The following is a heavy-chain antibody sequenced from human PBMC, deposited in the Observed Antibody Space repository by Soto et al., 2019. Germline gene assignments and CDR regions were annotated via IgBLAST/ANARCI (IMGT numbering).Heavy chain of an antibody. CDR3: AKGMTDFCDSSGCSPIDY. Sequence: EVQLLESGGGLVQPGGSLRLSCAASGFTFSSYAMSWVRQAPVKGLEWVSSISTSGGTTFYADSVKGRFTISIDNSKNTLYLQMNSLRAEDTAGYYCAKGMTDFCDSSGCSPIDYWGQGTLVTVSS. V-gene: IGHV3-23*01. CDR1: GFTFSSYA. J-gene: IGHJ4*02. CDR2: ISTSGGTT. D-gene: IGHD2-2*01.